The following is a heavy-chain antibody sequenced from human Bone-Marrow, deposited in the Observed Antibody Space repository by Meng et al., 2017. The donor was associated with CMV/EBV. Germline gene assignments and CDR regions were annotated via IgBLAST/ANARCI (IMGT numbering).Heavy chain of an antibody. V-gene: IGHV1-2*02. CDR1: GYTFSDFY. J-gene: IGHJ4*02. CDR2: INPNSAGT. CDR3: VVRRLDY. D-gene: IGHD4-23*01. Sequence: ASVKVSCKASGYTFSDFYIYWVRQAPGQGLEWMGWINPNSAGTNYAQRFQGRVTMTRDTSISTAYMELSRLTSDDTAVYYCVVRRLDYWGQGTLVTVSS.